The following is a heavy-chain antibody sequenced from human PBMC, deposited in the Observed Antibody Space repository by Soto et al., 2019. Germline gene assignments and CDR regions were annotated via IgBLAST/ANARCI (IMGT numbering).Heavy chain of an antibody. J-gene: IGHJ5*02. CDR1: GGSISNYY. D-gene: IGHD3-3*01. CDR3: ARVLFGRGNWFDP. CDR2: IYYSGST. Sequence: PSETLSLTCIVSGGSISNYYWSWIRQPPGKGLEWIGYIYYSGSTNYNPSLTSRVTISVDTSKNQFSLKLSSVTAADTAVYYCARVLFGRGNWFDPWGQGTLVTVSS. V-gene: IGHV4-59*08.